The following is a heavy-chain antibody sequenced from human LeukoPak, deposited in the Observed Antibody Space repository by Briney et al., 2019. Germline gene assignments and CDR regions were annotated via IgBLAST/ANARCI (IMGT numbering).Heavy chain of an antibody. CDR3: ARGRRDGYNFDYYYGMDV. Sequence: GGSLRLSCAASGFTFSSYSMNWVRQAPGKGLEWVSSISSSSSYIYYADSVKGRFTISRDNAKNSLYLQMNSLRAEDTAVYYCARGRRDGYNFDYYYGMDVWGQGTTVTVSS. CDR2: ISSSSSYI. J-gene: IGHJ6*02. D-gene: IGHD5-24*01. CDR1: GFTFSSYS. V-gene: IGHV3-21*01.